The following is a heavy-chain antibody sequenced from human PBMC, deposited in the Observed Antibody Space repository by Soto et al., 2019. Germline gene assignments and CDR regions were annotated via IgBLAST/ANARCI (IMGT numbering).Heavy chain of an antibody. CDR2: ISPYNGHT. J-gene: IGHJ4*02. CDR1: GYTFSNYG. V-gene: IGHV1-18*01. Sequence: ASVKVSCKASGYTFSNYGITWVRQAPGQGLEWMGWISPYNGHTNYAQKLQGRVTMTTDTSTSTAYMELRSLRSDDTAVYYCARHRNFFDYWGQGSLVTVSS. CDR3: ARHRNFFDY.